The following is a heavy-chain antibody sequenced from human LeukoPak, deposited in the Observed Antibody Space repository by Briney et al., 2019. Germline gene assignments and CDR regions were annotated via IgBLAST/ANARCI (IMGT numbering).Heavy chain of an antibody. Sequence: SETLSHTCAVYGGSFSGYYWSWIRQPPGKGLEWIGEINHSGSTNYNPSLKSRVTISVDTSKNQFSLKLSSVTAADTAVYYCARRVGVWGSYRFTFDYWGQGTLVTVSS. D-gene: IGHD3-16*02. CDR2: INHSGST. J-gene: IGHJ4*02. V-gene: IGHV4-34*01. CDR3: ARRVGVWGSYRFTFDY. CDR1: GGSFSGYY.